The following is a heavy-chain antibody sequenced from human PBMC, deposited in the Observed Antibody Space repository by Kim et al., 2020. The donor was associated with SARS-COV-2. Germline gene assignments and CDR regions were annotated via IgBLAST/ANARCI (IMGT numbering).Heavy chain of an antibody. D-gene: IGHD5-18*01. CDR3: AKCGYSYGYFDGRFDY. J-gene: IGHJ4*02. CDR2: ISGRGDST. CDR1: GFTFSSYA. V-gene: IGHV3-23*01. Sequence: GGSLRLSCAASGFTFSSYAMNWVRQAPGKGLEWVSAISGRGDSTYYADSVKGRFTISRDNSKNPLYLQVNSRRAQDTAVYYGAKCGYSYGYFDGRFDYWGQGTLVTVSS.